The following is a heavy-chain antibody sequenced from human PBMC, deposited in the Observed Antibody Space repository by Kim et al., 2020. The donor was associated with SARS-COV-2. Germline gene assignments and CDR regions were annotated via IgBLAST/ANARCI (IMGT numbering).Heavy chain of an antibody. CDR2: IYYSGAT. Sequence: SETLSLTCTVSGGSISSSDYHWGWIRQPPGKRLEWIGSIYYSGATYYNPSLRSRVTISVDTSKNQFSLKLTSVTAADTALYYCARDREATLGLWRDFWGQGTLVTVSS. CDR1: GGSISSSDYH. V-gene: IGHV4-39*07. J-gene: IGHJ4*02. CDR3: ARDREATLGLWRDF.